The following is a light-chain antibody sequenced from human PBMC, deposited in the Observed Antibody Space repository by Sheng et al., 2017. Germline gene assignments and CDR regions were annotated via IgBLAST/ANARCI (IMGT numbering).Light chain of an antibody. CDR3: QQYNSYWT. CDR2: KAS. Sequence: DIQMTQSPSTLSASVGGRVTITCRASQNIGNWLAWYQQKPGKVPKILIYKASSLESGVPSRFSGSGSGTEFTLTISSLQPDDFATYYCQQYNSYWTFGQGTKVEIK. J-gene: IGKJ1*01. V-gene: IGKV1-5*03. CDR1: QNIGNW.